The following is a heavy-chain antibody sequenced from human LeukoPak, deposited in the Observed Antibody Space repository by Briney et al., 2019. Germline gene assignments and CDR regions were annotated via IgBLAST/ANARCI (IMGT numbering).Heavy chain of an antibody. D-gene: IGHD3-9*01. V-gene: IGHV4-59*01. Sequence: SETLSLTCTVSGGSISSYYWSWIRQPPGKGLEWIGYIYYSGSTNYNPSLKSRVTISVDTSKNQFSLKLSSVTAADTAVYYCARGSVGYYDILTGYYRDAFDIWGQGTMVTVSS. CDR3: ARGSVGYYDILTGYYRDAFDI. J-gene: IGHJ3*02. CDR2: IYYSGST. CDR1: GGSISSYY.